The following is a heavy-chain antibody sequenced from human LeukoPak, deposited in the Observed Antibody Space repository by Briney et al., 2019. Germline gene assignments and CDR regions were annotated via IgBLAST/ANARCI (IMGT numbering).Heavy chain of an antibody. CDR1: GFTFSSYG. Sequence: GGSLRLSCAASGFTFSSYGMHWVRQAPGKGLEWVAFIRYDGSNKYYADSVKGRFTISRDNSKNTLYLQMNSLRAEDTAVYYCAKDRGFWSGEVYFDYWGQGTLVTVSS. CDR2: IRYDGSNK. V-gene: IGHV3-30*02. J-gene: IGHJ4*02. CDR3: AKDRGFWSGEVYFDY. D-gene: IGHD3-3*01.